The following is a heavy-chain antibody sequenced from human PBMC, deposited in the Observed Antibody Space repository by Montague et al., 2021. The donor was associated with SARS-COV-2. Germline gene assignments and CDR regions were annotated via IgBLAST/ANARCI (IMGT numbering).Heavy chain of an antibody. J-gene: IGHJ5*02. CDR2: IYYSGST. CDR3: ARALIMITFGGVIAHWFDP. D-gene: IGHD3-16*02. Sequence: SETLSLTCTVSGASISSSSYYWGWIRQPPGKGLEWIGSIYYSGSTYYNPSLKSRVTISVDTSKNQFSLKLSSVTAADTAVYYCARALIMITFGGVIAHWFDPWGQGTRVTVSS. V-gene: IGHV4-39*07. CDR1: GASISSSSYY.